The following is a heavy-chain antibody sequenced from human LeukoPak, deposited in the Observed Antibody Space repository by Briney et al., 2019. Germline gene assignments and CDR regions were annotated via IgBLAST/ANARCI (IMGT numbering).Heavy chain of an antibody. J-gene: IGHJ4*02. CDR1: GFTVSSYS. CDR3: ARAGYSSGWYMDY. CDR2: ISSSSSYI. Sequence: PGGSLRLSCAASGFTVSSYSMNWVRQAPGKGLEWVSSISSSSSYIYYADSVKGRFTISRDNATNSLYLQMNSLRAEDTAVYYCARAGYSSGWYMDYWGQGTLVTVSS. D-gene: IGHD6-19*01. V-gene: IGHV3-21*01.